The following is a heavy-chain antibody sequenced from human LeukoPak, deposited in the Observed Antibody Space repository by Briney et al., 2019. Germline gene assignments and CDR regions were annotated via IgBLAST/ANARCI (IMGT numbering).Heavy chain of an antibody. V-gene: IGHV3-15*01. CDR2: IKSKTDGGTT. J-gene: IGHJ4*02. CDR1: GFTFSNAW. Sequence: GGSLRLSCAASGFTFSNAWMSWVRQAPGKGLEWVGRIKSKTDGGTTDYAAPVKVRFTISRDDSKNTLYLQMNSLKTEDTAVYYCTTSVSYYYDSSAYQLDYWGQGTLVTVSS. CDR3: TTSVSYYYDSSAYQLDY. D-gene: IGHD3-22*01.